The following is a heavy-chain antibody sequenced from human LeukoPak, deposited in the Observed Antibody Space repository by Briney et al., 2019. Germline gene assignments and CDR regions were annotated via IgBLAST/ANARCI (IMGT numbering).Heavy chain of an antibody. CDR3: AKPPSDNLLTGSLYYFDY. V-gene: IGHV3-23*01. CDR2: IFGSGDSS. D-gene: IGHD3-9*01. CDR1: GVTFSSCA. J-gene: IGHJ4*02. Sequence: GGSLRLSCAASGVTFSSCAMSWVRQAPGKGLEWVSGIFGSGDSSDYADSVKGRFLISRDNSKNTLYLQINSLRAEDTAVYYCAKPPSDNLLTGSLYYFDYWGQGTLVTVSS.